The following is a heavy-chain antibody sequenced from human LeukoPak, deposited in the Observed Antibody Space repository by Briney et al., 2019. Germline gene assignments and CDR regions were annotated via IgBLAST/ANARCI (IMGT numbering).Heavy chain of an antibody. Sequence: TSETLSLTCTVSGGSISSYYWSWIRQPPGKGVEWIGYIYYSGSTDYNPSLKSRVTISVDTSKNQFSLKLRSMTAADTAVYYCARGGSSWSRSWFDPWGQGTLVTVSS. CDR3: ARGGSSWSRSWFDP. V-gene: IGHV4-59*01. J-gene: IGHJ5*02. CDR2: IYYSGST. D-gene: IGHD6-13*01. CDR1: GGSISSYY.